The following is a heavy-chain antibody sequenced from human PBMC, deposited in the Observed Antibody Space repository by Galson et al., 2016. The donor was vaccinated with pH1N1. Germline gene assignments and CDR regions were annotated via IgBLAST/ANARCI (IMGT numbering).Heavy chain of an antibody. D-gene: IGHD6-13*01. CDR1: GFTFNSYW. CDR3: ARAGSSWDTYYYYYGMDV. J-gene: IGHJ6*02. Sequence: SLRLSCAASGFTFNSYWMSWVRQAPGKGLEWVANIKQDGSEKYYVDSMKGRFTISRDNAKNSLYLQMNSLRAEDTAVYYCARAGSSWDTYYYYYGMDVWGPGTTVTVSS. CDR2: IKQDGSEK. V-gene: IGHV3-7*03.